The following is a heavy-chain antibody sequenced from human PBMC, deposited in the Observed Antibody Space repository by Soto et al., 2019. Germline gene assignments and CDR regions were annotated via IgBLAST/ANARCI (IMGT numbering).Heavy chain of an antibody. Sequence: ASVKVSCKASGGTFSSYAISWLRQAPGQGLEWMGGIIPIFGTANYAQKFQGRVTITADESTSTAYMELSSLRSEDTAVYYCASGRSPDIVVVVAAPRDIYYGMDVWGQGTTVTVSS. CDR1: GGTFSSYA. D-gene: IGHD2-15*01. V-gene: IGHV1-69*13. J-gene: IGHJ6*02. CDR2: IIPIFGTA. CDR3: ASGRSPDIVVVVAAPRDIYYGMDV.